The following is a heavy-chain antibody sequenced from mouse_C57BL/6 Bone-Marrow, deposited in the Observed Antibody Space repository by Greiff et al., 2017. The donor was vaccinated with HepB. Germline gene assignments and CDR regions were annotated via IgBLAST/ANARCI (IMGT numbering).Heavy chain of an antibody. CDR2: ISSGGDYI. CDR1: GFTFSSYA. V-gene: IGHV5-9-1*02. J-gene: IGHJ4*01. D-gene: IGHD1-1*01. CDR3: TRITTVVEGAMDY. Sequence: DVKLVESGAGLVKPGGSLKLSCAASGFTFSSYAMSWVRQTPEKRLEWVAYISSGGDYIYYADTVKGRFTISRDNARNTLYLQMSSLKSEDTAMYYCTRITTVVEGAMDYWGQGTSVTVSS.